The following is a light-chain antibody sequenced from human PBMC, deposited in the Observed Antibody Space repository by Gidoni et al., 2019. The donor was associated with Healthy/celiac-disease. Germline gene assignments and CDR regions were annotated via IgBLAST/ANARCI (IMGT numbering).Light chain of an antibody. CDR2: GNS. CDR1: SSNIGAGYY. J-gene: IGLJ2*01. Sequence: QSVLTQPPSVSGAPGQRVTISCTGSSSNIGAGYYVHWYQPLPGTAPKLLIYGNSNRPSGVPDRFSGSKSGTSASLAITGLQAEDEADYYCQSYDSSLSVVFGGGTKLTVL. V-gene: IGLV1-40*01. CDR3: QSYDSSLSVV.